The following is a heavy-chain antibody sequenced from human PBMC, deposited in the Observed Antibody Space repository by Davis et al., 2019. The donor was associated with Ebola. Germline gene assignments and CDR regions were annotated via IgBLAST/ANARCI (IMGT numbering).Heavy chain of an antibody. Sequence: GESPKTPRAAPGFTFSSYSMNWVRHAPGKGLEWGSYISSSSSTIYYADSVKGRFTISRDNAKNSLYLQMNSLRDEDTAVYYCAKGDENGLGSLYYYYGMDVWGQGTTVTVSS. CDR2: ISSSSSTI. J-gene: IGHJ6*02. CDR3: AKGDENGLGSLYYYYGMDV. V-gene: IGHV3-48*02. D-gene: IGHD3-10*01. CDR1: GFTFSSYS.